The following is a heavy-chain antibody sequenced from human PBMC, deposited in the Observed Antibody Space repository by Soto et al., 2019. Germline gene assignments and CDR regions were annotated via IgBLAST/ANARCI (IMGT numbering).Heavy chain of an antibody. D-gene: IGHD3-10*01. Sequence: QLQLQESGPGLVKPSETLSLTCTVSGGSISSSSYYWGWIRQPPGKGLEWIGSIYYSGSTYYNPSLKSRVTISVDTSKNQFSLKLSSVTAADTAVYYCARELSITMVRGGFDYWGQGTLVTVSS. J-gene: IGHJ4*02. V-gene: IGHV4-39*02. CDR2: IYYSGST. CDR1: GGSISSSSYY. CDR3: ARELSITMVRGGFDY.